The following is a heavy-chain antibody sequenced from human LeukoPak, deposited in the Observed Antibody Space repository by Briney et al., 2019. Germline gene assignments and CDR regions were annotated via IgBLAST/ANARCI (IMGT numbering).Heavy chain of an antibody. J-gene: IGHJ4*02. CDR1: GGSISSYY. D-gene: IGHD1-1*01. CDR2: IFYTGSA. CDR3: ARAPERRGYFDY. Sequence: SETLSLTCTVSGGSISSYYWSWIRQPPGKGLEWIGYIFYTGSANYNPSLKSRVTMSVDTSKNQFSLKLSSVTAADTAVYYCARAPERRGYFDYWGQGTLVTVSS. V-gene: IGHV4-59*12.